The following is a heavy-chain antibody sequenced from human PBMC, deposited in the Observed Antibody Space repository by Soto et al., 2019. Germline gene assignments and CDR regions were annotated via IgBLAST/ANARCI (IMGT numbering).Heavy chain of an antibody. CDR3: ARDDSGFSGSHHIHYFNY. J-gene: IGHJ4*02. D-gene: IGHD1-26*01. Sequence: ASVKVSCKASGNSVPNYAIHWVRQAPGQRLGWMGWIKGGNGNTYYSEQFQGRVTFTRDTSVGTVYMQRSRLTSEDTAVYYCARDDSGFSGSHHIHYFNYGGQGALVTVSS. CDR1: GNSVPNYA. CDR2: IKGGNGNT. V-gene: IGHV1-3*01.